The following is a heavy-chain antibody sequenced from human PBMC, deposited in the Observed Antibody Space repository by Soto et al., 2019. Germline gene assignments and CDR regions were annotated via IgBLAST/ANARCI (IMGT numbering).Heavy chain of an antibody. Sequence: ASVSIAWTTADTPISGNHIDWLRQAPGQGLEWMGWISNSGVTKYAQNLQGRVTMTRDTSITTAYMELKGLNSDDTAVYYCARGGSWYAFWGQGTLV. CDR1: DTPISGNH. CDR2: ISNSGVT. V-gene: IGHV1-2*02. CDR3: ARGGSWYAF. J-gene: IGHJ4*02. D-gene: IGHD6-13*01.